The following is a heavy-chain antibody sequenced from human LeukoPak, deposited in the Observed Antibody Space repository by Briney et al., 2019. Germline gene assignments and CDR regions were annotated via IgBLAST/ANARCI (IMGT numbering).Heavy chain of an antibody. Sequence: PSETLSLTCTVSGGSITNYFWRWIRQTPDKGLEWIGHIFYTGDTSYNPSLKSRAIISMDTSKSQFSLRLDSVTGADTAVYYCASGGGEGYNFYWGQGSLVTVSS. CDR1: GGSITNYF. J-gene: IGHJ4*02. CDR3: ASGGGEGYNFY. V-gene: IGHV4-59*08. D-gene: IGHD5-24*01. CDR2: IFYTGDT.